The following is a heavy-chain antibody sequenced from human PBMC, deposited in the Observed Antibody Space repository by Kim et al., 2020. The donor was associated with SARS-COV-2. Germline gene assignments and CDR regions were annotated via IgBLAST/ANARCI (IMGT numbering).Heavy chain of an antibody. V-gene: IGHV5-10-1*01. J-gene: IGHJ1*01. Sequence: GESLKISCKGSGYSFTNYWISWVRQMPGKGLEWMGRIDPSDYYTNYSPSFQGHVTISADKSISTAYLQWSSLQASDTAMYYCAKHPGGGVITAAGTEYFQHWGQGTLVTVSS. CDR2: IDPSDYYT. CDR1: GYSFTNYW. D-gene: IGHD6-13*01. CDR3: AKHPGGGVITAAGTEYFQH.